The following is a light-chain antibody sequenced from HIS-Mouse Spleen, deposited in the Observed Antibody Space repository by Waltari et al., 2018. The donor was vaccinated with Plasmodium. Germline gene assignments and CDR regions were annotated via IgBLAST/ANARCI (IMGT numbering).Light chain of an antibody. CDR1: SSDVGSYNL. CDR2: EGS. Sequence: QSALTQPASVSGSPGQSITISCTGTSSDVGSYNLVSWYQQHPGKAPELMIYEGSKRPSGVSNRFSGSKSGNTGSLTISVLQAEDEADYYCCSYAGSSTFVFGGGTKLTVL. J-gene: IGLJ3*02. CDR3: CSYAGSSTFV. V-gene: IGLV2-23*03.